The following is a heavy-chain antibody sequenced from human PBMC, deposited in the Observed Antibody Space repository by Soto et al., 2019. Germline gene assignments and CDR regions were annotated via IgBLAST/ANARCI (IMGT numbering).Heavy chain of an antibody. D-gene: IGHD4-17*01. J-gene: IGHJ4*02. V-gene: IGHV3-21*01. CDR3: ARDTVTTDY. CDR1: GFTFSSYS. CDR2: ISSSSSYI. Sequence: EVQLVESGGGLVKPGGSLRLSCAASGFTFSSYSMNWVRQAPGKGLEWVSSISSSSSYIYYADSVKGRFTISRDNAKNSLYLKMNSRGAEDTAVYYCARDTVTTDYWGQGTLVTVSS.